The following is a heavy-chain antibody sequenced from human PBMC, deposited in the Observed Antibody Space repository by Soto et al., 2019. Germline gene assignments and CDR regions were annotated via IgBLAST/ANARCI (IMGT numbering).Heavy chain of an antibody. CDR3: ARGGSGWAEYFQH. CDR2: IYYTGGT. J-gene: IGHJ1*01. Sequence: QVQLQESGPGLVEPSQTLSLTCTVSGGSIGSTDSYWSWIRRPPGKGLEWIGYIYYTGGTFYNPSLKSRLPISLETSSNQFPLTLTSVTATDTGIYYCARGGSGWAEYFQHWGQGTLVAVSS. CDR1: GGSIGSTDSY. V-gene: IGHV4-30-4*08. D-gene: IGHD6-25*01.